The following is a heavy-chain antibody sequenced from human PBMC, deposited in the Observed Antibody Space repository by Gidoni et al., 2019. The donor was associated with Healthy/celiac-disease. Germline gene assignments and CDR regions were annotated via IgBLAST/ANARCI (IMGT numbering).Heavy chain of an antibody. Sequence: EVQLLESGGGLVQPGGSLRLSCADSGFTFSSYAMSWVRQAPGKGLGWVSAISGSGGSTYYADSVKGRFTISRDNSKNTLYLQMNSLRAEDTAVYYCAKDRGMITFGGVIWDYWGQGTLVTVSS. CDR1: GFTFSSYA. CDR2: ISGSGGST. D-gene: IGHD3-16*01. V-gene: IGHV3-23*01. CDR3: AKDRGMITFGGVIWDY. J-gene: IGHJ4*02.